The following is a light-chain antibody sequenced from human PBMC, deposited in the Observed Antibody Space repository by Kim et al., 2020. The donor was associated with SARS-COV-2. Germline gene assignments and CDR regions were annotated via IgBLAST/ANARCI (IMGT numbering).Light chain of an antibody. CDR3: MQGVKTPIT. J-gene: IGKJ5*01. CDR1: QSLLHSSGYNS. CDR2: LGS. Sequence: DIVMTQSPLSLPVTPGEPASISCRSTQSLLHSSGYNSLDWYLHKPGQSPQLLIYLGSYRAPGVPDRVSGSGSGTEFTLKISRVETEDVGVYYCMQGVKTPITCGQGTRLEIK. V-gene: IGKV2-28*01.